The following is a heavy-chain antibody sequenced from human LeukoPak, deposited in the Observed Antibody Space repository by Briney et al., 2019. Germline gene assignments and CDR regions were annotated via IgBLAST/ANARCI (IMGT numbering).Heavy chain of an antibody. D-gene: IGHD6-19*01. Sequence: SGTLSLTCIVSGGSISSYYWSWIRQPAGKGLEWIGQIHTSGRTDYNPSLKSRVAMSVDTSKNQFSLELSSVAAADTALYYCAGRDQLTGWLFDYWGQGALVTVSS. CDR2: IHTSGRT. J-gene: IGHJ4*02. V-gene: IGHV4-4*07. CDR1: GGSISSYY. CDR3: AGRDQLTGWLFDY.